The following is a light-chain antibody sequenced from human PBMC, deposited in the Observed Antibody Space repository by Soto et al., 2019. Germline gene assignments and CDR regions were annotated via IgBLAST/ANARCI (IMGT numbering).Light chain of an antibody. CDR3: TSFTSSSPQV. CDR2: EVS. Sequence: QSVLTQPASVSGSPGQSITISCTGTSGDVDAFDYVSWYQQHPGKAPKLMIFEVSDRPSGVSDRFSGSKSGSTASLTISGLQAEDEADYFCTSFTSSSPQVFGTGTKVTVL. J-gene: IGLJ1*01. CDR1: SGDVDAFDY. V-gene: IGLV2-14*01.